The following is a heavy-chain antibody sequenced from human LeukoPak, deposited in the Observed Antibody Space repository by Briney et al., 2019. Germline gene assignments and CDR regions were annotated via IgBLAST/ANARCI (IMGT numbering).Heavy chain of an antibody. J-gene: IGHJ3*02. V-gene: IGHV1-2*02. D-gene: IGHD2-2*02. CDR1: GYTFTGYY. CDR3: ARVPYCSSTSCYNAFDI. CDR2: INPNSGGT. Sequence: GASMKFSCKASGYTFTGYYMHWVRQAPGQGLEWMGWINPNSGGTNYAQKFQGRVTMTRDTSISTAYMELSRLRSDDTAVYYCARVPYCSSTSCYNAFDIWGQGTMVTVSS.